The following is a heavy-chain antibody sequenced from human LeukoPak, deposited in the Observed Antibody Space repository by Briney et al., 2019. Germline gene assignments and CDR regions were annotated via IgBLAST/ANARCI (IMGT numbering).Heavy chain of an antibody. J-gene: IGHJ4*02. Sequence: ASVKVSCKASDYTFSSHGIGWVRQAPGQGLEWMGWISGYNGVTNYAETFQDRVTLTTDTSTSTAYMELRSLTSDDTAIYYCARYGGHDRECDYGGQGTLVTVSS. CDR3: ARYGGHDRECDY. V-gene: IGHV1-18*01. D-gene: IGHD5-12*01. CDR2: ISGYNGVT. CDR1: DYTFSSHG.